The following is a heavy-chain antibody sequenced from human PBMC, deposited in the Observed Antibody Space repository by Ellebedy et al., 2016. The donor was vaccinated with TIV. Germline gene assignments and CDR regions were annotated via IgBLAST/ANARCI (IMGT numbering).Heavy chain of an antibody. CDR2: IKQDGSGK. Sequence: GGSLRLSXAASGFTFSNYWMSWVRQAPGKGLEWVANIKQDGSGKYYVDSVKGRFTISRDNAKNSLSLQMNSLGAEDTAVYYCARYESASLVIEYWGQGTLVTVSS. J-gene: IGHJ4*02. CDR3: ARYESASLVIEY. D-gene: IGHD4-23*01. V-gene: IGHV3-7*01. CDR1: GFTFSNYW.